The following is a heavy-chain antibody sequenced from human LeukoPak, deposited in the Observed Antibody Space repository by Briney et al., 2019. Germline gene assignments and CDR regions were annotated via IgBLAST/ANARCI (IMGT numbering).Heavy chain of an antibody. Sequence: PGGSLRLSCAASGFTFSSYSMNWVRQAPGKGLEWVSSISSSSSYIYYADSVKGRFTISRDNAKNSLYLQMNSLRAEDTAVYYCARDIVVVPAAITHYYFDYWGQGTLVTVSS. D-gene: IGHD2-2*02. CDR3: ARDIVVVPAAITHYYFDY. V-gene: IGHV3-21*01. CDR1: GFTFSSYS. J-gene: IGHJ4*02. CDR2: ISSSSSYI.